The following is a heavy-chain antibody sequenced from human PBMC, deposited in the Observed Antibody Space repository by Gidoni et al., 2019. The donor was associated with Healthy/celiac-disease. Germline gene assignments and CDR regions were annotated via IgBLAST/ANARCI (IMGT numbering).Heavy chain of an antibody. J-gene: IGHJ3*02. Sequence: EVQLVGSGGGLVQPGGSLSLSCAASGFTFSSYAMHWVRQAPGKGLEYVSAISSNGGSTYYANSVKGRFTISRDNSKNTLYLQMGSLRAEDMAVYYCARAARTDAFDIWGQGTMVTVSS. CDR2: ISSNGGST. D-gene: IGHD6-25*01. V-gene: IGHV3-64*01. CDR1: GFTFSSYA. CDR3: ARAARTDAFDI.